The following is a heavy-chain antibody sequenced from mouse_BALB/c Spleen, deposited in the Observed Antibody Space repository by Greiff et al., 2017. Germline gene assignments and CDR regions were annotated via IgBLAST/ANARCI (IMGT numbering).Heavy chain of an antibody. CDR1: GFTFSNYW. D-gene: IGHD3-3*01. Sequence: EVKVEESGGGLVQPGGSMKLSCVASGFTFSNYWMNWVRQSPEKGLEWVAEIRLKSNNYATHYAESVKGRFTISRDDSKSSVYLQMNNLRAEDTGIYYCTRGTYYYAMDYWGQGTSVTVSS. J-gene: IGHJ4*01. CDR3: TRGTYYYAMDY. CDR2: IRLKSNNYAT. V-gene: IGHV6-6*02.